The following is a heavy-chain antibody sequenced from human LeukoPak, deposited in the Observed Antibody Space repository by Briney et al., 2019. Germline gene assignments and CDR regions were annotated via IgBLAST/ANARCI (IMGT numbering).Heavy chain of an antibody. Sequence: KSSETLSLTCTVSGGSISSGDYYWSWIRQPPGKGLEWIGYIYYSGSTYYNPSLKSRVTISVDTSKNQFSLKLSSVTAADTAVYYCARDGGYGHYDYWGRGTLVTVSS. J-gene: IGHJ4*02. CDR3: ARDGGYGHYDY. D-gene: IGHD5-18*01. CDR2: IYYSGST. V-gene: IGHV4-30-4*01. CDR1: GGSISSGDYY.